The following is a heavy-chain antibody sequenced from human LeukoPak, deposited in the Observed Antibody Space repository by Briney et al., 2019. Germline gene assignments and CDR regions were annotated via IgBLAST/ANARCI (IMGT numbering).Heavy chain of an antibody. Sequence: PGGSLRLSCAASGFTFSSYAMSWVRQAPGKGLEWVSVVYSGGGTYYANSVKGRFTISRDNSKDTLYLQMNSLRAEDTAVYYCARVGSSSFAFDIWGQGTMVTVSS. J-gene: IGHJ3*02. V-gene: IGHV3-66*01. CDR3: ARVGSSSFAFDI. CDR1: GFTFSSYA. D-gene: IGHD6-13*01. CDR2: VYSGGGT.